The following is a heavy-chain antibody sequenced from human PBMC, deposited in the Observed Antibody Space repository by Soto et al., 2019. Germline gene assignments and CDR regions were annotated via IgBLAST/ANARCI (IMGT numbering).Heavy chain of an antibody. D-gene: IGHD6-13*01. V-gene: IGHV1-18*01. J-gene: IGHJ4*02. Sequence: QVQLVQSGAEVKKPGASVKVSCKASGYTFTSYGISWVRQAPGQGLEWMGWISAYNGNKKYAQKLQGRVSMTTDTTTSTAYMELRSLRSDDPAVYYCASDLGQQLVDYGGQGTLVTVSS. CDR3: ASDLGQQLVDY. CDR1: GYTFTSYG. CDR2: ISAYNGNK.